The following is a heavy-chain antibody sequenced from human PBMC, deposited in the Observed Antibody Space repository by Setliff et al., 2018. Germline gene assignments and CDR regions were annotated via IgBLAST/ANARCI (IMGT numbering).Heavy chain of an antibody. V-gene: IGHV1-69*13. Sequence: SVKVSCKASGGTLRTYAFNWVRQAPGQGLEWVGWILPLFGSATYARKFQGRVTITADESTSTTYMEVSSLTSEDTAEYFCARGPISGSGTYYGADWGQGTLVTVSS. CDR2: ILPLFGSA. D-gene: IGHD3-10*01. CDR1: GGTLRTYA. J-gene: IGHJ4*02. CDR3: ARGPISGSGTYYGAD.